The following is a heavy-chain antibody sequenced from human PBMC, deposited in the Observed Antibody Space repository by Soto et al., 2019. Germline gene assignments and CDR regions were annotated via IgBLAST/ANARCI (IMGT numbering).Heavy chain of an antibody. V-gene: IGHV1-3*01. Sequence: ASVKVSCTDSGDTLTSYAMQWVRQATRQRLEWMGWINAGNGNTKYSQKFQGRVTITRDTSASTAYMGLSSLRSEDTAVYYCARSLGYCSGGSCYGTYAFDIWGQGTMVTVSS. J-gene: IGHJ3*02. D-gene: IGHD2-15*01. CDR3: ARSLGYCSGGSCYGTYAFDI. CDR2: INAGNGNT. CDR1: GDTLTSYA.